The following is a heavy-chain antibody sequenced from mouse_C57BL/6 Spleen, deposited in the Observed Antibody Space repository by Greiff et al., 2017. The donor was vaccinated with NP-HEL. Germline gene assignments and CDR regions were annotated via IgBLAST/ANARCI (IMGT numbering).Heavy chain of an antibody. CDR1: GFTFTDYY. V-gene: IGHV7-3*01. D-gene: IGHD3-2*02. Sequence: EVKLVESGGGLVQPGGSLSLSCAASGFTFTDYYMSWVRQPPGKALEWLGFIRNKANGYTTEYSASVKGRFTISRDNSQSILYLQMNALRAEDSATYYCARDSSGSFDYWGQGTTLTVSS. J-gene: IGHJ2*01. CDR2: IRNKANGYTT. CDR3: ARDSSGSFDY.